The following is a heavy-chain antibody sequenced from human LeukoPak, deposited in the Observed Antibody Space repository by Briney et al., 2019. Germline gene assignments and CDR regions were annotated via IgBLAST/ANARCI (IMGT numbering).Heavy chain of an antibody. D-gene: IGHD3-10*01. Sequence: SETLSLTCTVSGGSISSGGYYWSWIRQPAGKGLEWIGRIYTSGSTNYNPSLKSRVTISVDTSKNQFSLKLSSVTAADTAVYYCARALDRGPLLWFGEFPYFDYWGQGTLVTVSS. V-gene: IGHV4-61*02. CDR2: IYTSGST. J-gene: IGHJ4*02. CDR1: GGSISSGGYY. CDR3: ARALDRGPLLWFGEFPYFDY.